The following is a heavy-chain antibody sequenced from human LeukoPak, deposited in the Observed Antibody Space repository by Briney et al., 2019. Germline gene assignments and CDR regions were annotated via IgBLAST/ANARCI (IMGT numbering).Heavy chain of an antibody. D-gene: IGHD3-16*01. J-gene: IGHJ5*02. CDR3: ARDRGVNWFDP. V-gene: IGHV3-30-3*01. CDR1: GFTFSSYA. CDR2: ISYDGSNK. Sequence: GGSLRLSCAASGFTFSSYAMHWVRQAPGKGLEWVAVISYDGSNKYYADSVKGRFTISRDNSKNTLYLQMNSLRAEDTAVYYCARDRGVNWFDPWGQGTLVTVSS.